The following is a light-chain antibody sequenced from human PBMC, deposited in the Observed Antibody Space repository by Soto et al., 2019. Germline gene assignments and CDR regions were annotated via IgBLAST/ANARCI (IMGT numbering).Light chain of an antibody. CDR1: QTISSW. CDR2: KAS. Sequence: DIPMTQSPSTLSGSVGDRVTITCRASQTISSWLAWYQQKPGKAPKLLIYKASTLKSGVPSRFSGSGSGTEFTLTISSLPPDDFATYYCQHYNSYSEAFGQGTQVELK. V-gene: IGKV1-5*03. J-gene: IGKJ1*01. CDR3: QHYNSYSEA.